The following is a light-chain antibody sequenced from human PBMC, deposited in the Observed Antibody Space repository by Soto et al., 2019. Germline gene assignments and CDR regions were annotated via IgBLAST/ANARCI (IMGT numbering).Light chain of an antibody. V-gene: IGKV3-20*01. CDR1: QSISSNY. Sequence: EIVLTQSPGTLSLSPGERATVYCRASQSISSNYLAWYQQKPGQAPRLLIYGASSRATGIPDRFSGSGSATDFTLTISRLEPEDFAVYYCQQFSSYPLTFGGGTKVDIK. CDR2: GAS. CDR3: QQFSSYPLT. J-gene: IGKJ4*01.